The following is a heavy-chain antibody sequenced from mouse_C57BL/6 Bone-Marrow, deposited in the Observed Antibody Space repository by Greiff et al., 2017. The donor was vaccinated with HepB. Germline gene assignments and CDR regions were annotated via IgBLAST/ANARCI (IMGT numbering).Heavy chain of an antibody. CDR1: VFPFSLSS. Sequence: EVILLSSLAFFSPHCGSLKLSFSSSVFPFSLSSLSLFRQTPEKRLEWVATISDGGSYTYYPDNVKGRFTISRDNAKNNLYLQMSHLKSEDTAMYYCARIYYDYGDVWGTGTTVTVSS. J-gene: IGHJ1*03. V-gene: IGHV5-4*03. CDR3: ARIYYDYGDV. CDR2: ISDGGSYT. D-gene: IGHD2-4*01.